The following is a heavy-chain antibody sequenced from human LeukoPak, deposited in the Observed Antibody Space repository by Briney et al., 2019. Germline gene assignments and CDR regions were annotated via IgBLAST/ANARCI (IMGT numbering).Heavy chain of an antibody. CDR1: GGSISVTPYY. Sequence: SETLSLTCAISGGSISVTPYYWGWIRQPPGKGLEWIGSIYYSGSTYYNPSLKSRLTISVDTSKNQFSLKLTSVSAADTAVYYCARASTIFGHFAYWGRGTLVTVSS. CDR2: IYYSGST. J-gene: IGHJ4*02. CDR3: ARASTIFGHFAY. V-gene: IGHV4-39*07. D-gene: IGHD3-3*01.